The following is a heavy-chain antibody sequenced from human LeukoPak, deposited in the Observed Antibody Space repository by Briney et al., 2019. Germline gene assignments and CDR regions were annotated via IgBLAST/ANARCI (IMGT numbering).Heavy chain of an antibody. J-gene: IGHJ4*02. Sequence: GASVKVSCKSSVYTFTGYYMHWVRQAPGQGLEWMGWINPNSGGTNYAQKFQGWVTMTRDTSISTAYMELSRLRSDDTAVYYCARGRDSGSYRAFDYWGQGTLVTVSS. CDR3: ARGRDSGSYRAFDY. V-gene: IGHV1-2*04. CDR2: INPNSGGT. CDR1: VYTFTGYY. D-gene: IGHD1-26*01.